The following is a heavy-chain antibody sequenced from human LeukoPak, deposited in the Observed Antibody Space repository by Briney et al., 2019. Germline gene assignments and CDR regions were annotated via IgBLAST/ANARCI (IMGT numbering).Heavy chain of an antibody. CDR3: TREAAAGIDY. Sequence: PGGSLRLSCAASGFTFSTYWMSWVRQAPGKGLEWVANIKQDGSENYYLDSVKGRFTISRDNAKNSLYLQMNSLRAEDTAVYFCTREAAAGIDYWGQGTLVTVSS. D-gene: IGHD6-13*01. V-gene: IGHV3-7*01. CDR2: IKQDGSEN. CDR1: GFTFSTYW. J-gene: IGHJ4*02.